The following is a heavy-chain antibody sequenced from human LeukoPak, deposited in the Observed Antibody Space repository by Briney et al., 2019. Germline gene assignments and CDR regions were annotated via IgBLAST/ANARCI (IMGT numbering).Heavy chain of an antibody. Sequence: SETLSLTCTVSGGSISSYYWSWIRQPPGKGLEWIAYISDIGSINYNHSLKSRVTISLDTSKNLFSLKLSSVTAADTAVYYCAGHHPRNTVDFWGQGTLVTVSS. V-gene: IGHV4-59*08. CDR3: AGHHPRNTVDF. D-gene: IGHD2/OR15-2a*01. J-gene: IGHJ4*02. CDR1: GGSISSYY. CDR2: ISDIGSI.